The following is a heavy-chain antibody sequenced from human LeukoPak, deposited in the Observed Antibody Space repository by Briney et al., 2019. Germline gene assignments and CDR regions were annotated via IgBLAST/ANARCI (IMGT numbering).Heavy chain of an antibody. Sequence: GESLKISCNGSGYRFTNYWIAWVRQMPGKGLEWMGIIYPGDSDIRYSPSFQGQVTISADKSISIAYLQWSSLKASDTAMYYCARQEYCSGGSCYTWFDPWGQGTLVTVSS. CDR2: IYPGDSDI. CDR3: ARQEYCSGGSCYTWFDP. J-gene: IGHJ5*02. CDR1: GYRFTNYW. D-gene: IGHD2-15*01. V-gene: IGHV5-51*01.